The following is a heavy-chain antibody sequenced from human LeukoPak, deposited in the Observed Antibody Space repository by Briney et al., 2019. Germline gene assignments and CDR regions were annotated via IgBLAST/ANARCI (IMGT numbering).Heavy chain of an antibody. Sequence: KPSETLSLTCAVYGGSFGGYYWSWIRQPPGKGLEWIGEINHSGSTNYNPSLKSRVTISVDTSKNQFSLKLSSVTAADTAVYYCARDLGGPYQLLKSSWFDPWGQGTLVTVSS. CDR1: GGSFGGYY. CDR3: ARDLGGPYQLLKSSWFDP. J-gene: IGHJ5*02. D-gene: IGHD2-2*01. V-gene: IGHV4-34*01. CDR2: INHSGST.